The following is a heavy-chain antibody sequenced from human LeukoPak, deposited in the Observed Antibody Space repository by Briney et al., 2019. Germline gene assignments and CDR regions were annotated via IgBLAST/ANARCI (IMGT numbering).Heavy chain of an antibody. Sequence: GGSLRLSCAASGFIVSNNYMSWVRQAPGKGLEWVSVIYSDGSTYYADSVKGRFTISRDNSKNTLYLQMNSLRAEDTAVYYCARAIRGYSYVLGYWGQGTLVTVSS. CDR3: ARAIRGYSYVLGY. CDR1: GFIVSNNY. CDR2: IYSDGST. D-gene: IGHD5-18*01. J-gene: IGHJ4*02. V-gene: IGHV3-53*01.